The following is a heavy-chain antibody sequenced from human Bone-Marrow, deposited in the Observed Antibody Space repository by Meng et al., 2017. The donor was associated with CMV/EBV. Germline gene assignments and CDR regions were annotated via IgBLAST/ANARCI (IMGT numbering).Heavy chain of an antibody. CDR2: IYYSGST. J-gene: IGHJ6*02. CDR1: GGSISSSSYY. Sequence: GSLRLSCTVSGGSISSSSYYWGWIRQPPGKGLEWIGYIYYSGSTNYNPSLKSRVTISVDTSKNQFSLKLSSVTAADTAVYYCARVTTSSGWYGMDVWGQGTTVTVSS. CDR3: ARVTTSSGWYGMDV. D-gene: IGHD6-19*01. V-gene: IGHV4-61*05.